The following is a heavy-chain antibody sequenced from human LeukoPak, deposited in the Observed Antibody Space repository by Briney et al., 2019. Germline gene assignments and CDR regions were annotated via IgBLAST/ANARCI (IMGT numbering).Heavy chain of an antibody. D-gene: IGHD3-22*01. V-gene: IGHV3-30*14. CDR1: GFTFSSYA. CDR2: ISYDGSNK. CDR3: ARGYHYDYYDSSGYYYPPFDY. Sequence: GGSLRLSCAASGFTFSSYAMHWVRQAPGKGLEWVAVISYDGSNKYYADSVKGRFTISGDNSKNTLYLQMNSLRAEDTAVYYCARGYHYDYYDSSGYYYPPFDYWGQGTLVTVSS. J-gene: IGHJ4*02.